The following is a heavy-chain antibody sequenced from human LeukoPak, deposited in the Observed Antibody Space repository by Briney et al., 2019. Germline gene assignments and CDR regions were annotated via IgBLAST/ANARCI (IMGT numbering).Heavy chain of an antibody. CDR1: GFTFSSYE. D-gene: IGHD3-22*01. CDR3: ACQEYYYDSSGYHN. Sequence: GGSLRLSCAASGFTFSSYEMNWVRQAPGKGLVWVSYISSSGSTIYYADSVKGRFTISRDNAKNSLYLQMNSLRAEDTAVYYCACQEYYYDSSGYHNWGQGTLVTVSS. J-gene: IGHJ4*02. V-gene: IGHV3-48*03. CDR2: ISSSGSTI.